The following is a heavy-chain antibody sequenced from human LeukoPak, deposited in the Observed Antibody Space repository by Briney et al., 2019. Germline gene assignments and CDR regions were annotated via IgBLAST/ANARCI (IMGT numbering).Heavy chain of an antibody. J-gene: IGHJ4*02. D-gene: IGHD4/OR15-4a*01. Sequence: PETLSLTCTVSGGSISSYYWSWTRKPPGKGLEGIGHIYYSGSTNYNPPLKSRVTISVDTSKNQFSLRLSSVTAADTALYYCARHAAFADYQSHLTHFDYWGQGTLVTVSS. CDR3: ARHAAFADYQSHLTHFDY. CDR2: IYYSGST. V-gene: IGHV4-59*08. CDR1: GGSISSYY.